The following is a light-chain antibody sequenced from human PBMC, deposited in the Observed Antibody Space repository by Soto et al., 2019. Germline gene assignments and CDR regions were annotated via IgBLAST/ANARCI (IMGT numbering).Light chain of an antibody. J-gene: IGKJ1*01. CDR1: QSISSW. CDR3: QQYNSYSRT. Sequence: DIVMTQSPSTLSASVGDRVAITCRASQSISSWLAWYQHKPGKAPKLLIYDASSLESGVPSRFSGSGSGTEFTLTISSLQPDDFATYYCQQYNSYSRTFGQGTKVDI. CDR2: DAS. V-gene: IGKV1-5*01.